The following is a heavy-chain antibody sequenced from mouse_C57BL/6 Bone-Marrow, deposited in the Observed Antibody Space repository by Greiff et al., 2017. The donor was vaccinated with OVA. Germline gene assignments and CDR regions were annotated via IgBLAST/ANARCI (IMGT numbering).Heavy chain of an antibody. Sequence: EVQVVESGGGLVKPGGSLKLSCAASGFTFSSYAMSWVRQTPEKRLEWVATISDGGSYTYYPDNVKGRFTITRDNAKNNLYLQMSHLKSEDTAMYYGARDRWCITVVEGLYYFDYWGQGTTLTVSS. CDR2: ISDGGSYT. D-gene: IGHD1-1*01. J-gene: IGHJ2*01. V-gene: IGHV5-4*01. CDR1: GFTFSSYA. CDR3: ARDRWCITVVEGLYYFDY.